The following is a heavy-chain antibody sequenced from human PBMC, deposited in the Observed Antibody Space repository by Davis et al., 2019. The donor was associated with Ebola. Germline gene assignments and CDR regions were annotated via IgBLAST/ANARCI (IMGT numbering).Heavy chain of an antibody. CDR3: ASHFGVVIPFDY. J-gene: IGHJ4*02. D-gene: IGHD3-3*01. Sequence: GSLRLSCTVSGGSISSSSYYWGWIRQPPGKGLEWIGSIYYSGSTYYNPSLKSRVTISVDTSKNQFSLKLSSVTAADTAVYYCASHFGVVIPFDYWGQGTLVTVSS. V-gene: IGHV4-39*01. CDR2: IYYSGST. CDR1: GGSISSSSYY.